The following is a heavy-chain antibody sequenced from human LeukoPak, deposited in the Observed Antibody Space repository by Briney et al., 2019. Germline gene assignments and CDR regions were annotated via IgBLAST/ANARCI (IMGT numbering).Heavy chain of an antibody. D-gene: IGHD6-19*01. CDR3: ARDCIAVAGTVDY. CDR1: GFTFSSYW. CDR2: IKQDGSEK. V-gene: IGHV3-7*01. Sequence: GGSLRLSCAASGFTFSSYWMSWVRQAPGKGLEWVASIKQDGSEKYYVDSVKGRFTISRDNAKNSLYLQMNSLRAEDTAVYYCARDCIAVAGTVDYWGQGTLVTVSS. J-gene: IGHJ4*02.